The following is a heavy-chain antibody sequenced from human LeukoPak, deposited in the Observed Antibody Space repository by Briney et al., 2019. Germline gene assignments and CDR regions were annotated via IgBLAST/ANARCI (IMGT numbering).Heavy chain of an antibody. J-gene: IGHJ4*02. Sequence: GGSLRLSCAASEFTVSSNYMSWVRQAPGKGLEWVSVIYSGGSTYYADSAKGRFTISRDNSKNTLYLQMNSLRAEDTAVYYCARARLRYFDDPEYYFDYWGQGTLVTVSS. V-gene: IGHV3-66*02. CDR2: IYSGGST. CDR3: ARARLRYFDDPEYYFDY. CDR1: EFTVSSNY. D-gene: IGHD3-9*01.